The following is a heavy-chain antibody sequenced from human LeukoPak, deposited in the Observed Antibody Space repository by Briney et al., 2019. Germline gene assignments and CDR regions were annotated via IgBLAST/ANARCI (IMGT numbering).Heavy chain of an antibody. J-gene: IGHJ3*02. D-gene: IGHD4-23*01. V-gene: IGHV4-39*07. CDR2: IYDSGST. CDR1: GGSIRSSYYY. CDR3: ARGRPNYGGNSGEAFDI. Sequence: SETLSLTCTVSGGSIRSSYYYWGWIRQPPGKGLEWIGSIYDSGSTYYNPSLKSRVTISVDKSKNQFSLKLSSVTAADTAVYYCARGRPNYGGNSGEAFDIWGQGTMVTVSS.